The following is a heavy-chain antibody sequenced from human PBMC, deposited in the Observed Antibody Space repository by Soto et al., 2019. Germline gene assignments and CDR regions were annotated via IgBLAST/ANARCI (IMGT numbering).Heavy chain of an antibody. D-gene: IGHD2-2*01. V-gene: IGHV3-21*01. CDR3: ARGNEDSVVVPAAETDAFDI. CDR2: ISSSSSYI. Sequence: GGSLRLSCAASGFTVSSNYMSWVRQAPGKGLEWVSSISSSSSYIYYADSVKGRFTISRDNAKNSLYLQMNSLRAEDTAVYYCARGNEDSVVVPAAETDAFDIWAQGTMVTVSS. CDR1: GFTVSSNY. J-gene: IGHJ3*02.